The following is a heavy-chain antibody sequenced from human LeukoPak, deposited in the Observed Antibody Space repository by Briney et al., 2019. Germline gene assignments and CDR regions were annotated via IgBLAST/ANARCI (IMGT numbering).Heavy chain of an antibody. V-gene: IGHV1-2*02. D-gene: IGHD2-2*01. Sequence: GASVKVSCKASRYIFTNYYMHWVRQAPGQGLEWMGWINPHSGGTAYAQKFQGRVTMTWDTSISTAYMELRSLRSDDTAIYYCAGPISRNRYYYMAVWGAGTTVTVSS. CDR2: INPHSGGT. CDR3: AGPISRNRYYYMAV. CDR1: RYIFTNYY. J-gene: IGHJ6*03.